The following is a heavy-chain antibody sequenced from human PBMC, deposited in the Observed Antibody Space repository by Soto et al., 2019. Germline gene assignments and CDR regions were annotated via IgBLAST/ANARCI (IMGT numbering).Heavy chain of an antibody. V-gene: IGHV1-18*01. CDR1: GYTFTSYG. CDR3: ARDRGYCANGVCFRYDY. J-gene: IGHJ4*02. D-gene: IGHD2-8*01. CDR2: VSAYNGDT. Sequence: QPQLVQSGAEVKKPGASVTVSCKASGYTFTSYGISWVRQAPGQGLEWMGWVSAYNGDTNYAQNLQGRVTMTTDTSTSTAYMDLRSLRSDDTATYYCARDRGYCANGVCFRYDYWGQGTLVTVSS.